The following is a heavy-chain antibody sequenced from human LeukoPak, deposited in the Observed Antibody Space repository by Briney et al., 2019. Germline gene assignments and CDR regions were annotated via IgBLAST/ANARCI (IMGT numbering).Heavy chain of an antibody. CDR1: GGSISSYY. Sequence: SETLSPTCTGSGGSISSYYWSWIRQPPGKGLEWIGYIYYSGSTNYNPSLKSRVTISVDTSKNQFSLKLSSVTAADTAVYYCARHRNHYTIPTLQFDYWGQGTLVTVSS. V-gene: IGHV4-59*08. D-gene: IGHD1-14*01. CDR3: ARHRNHYTIPTLQFDY. J-gene: IGHJ4*02. CDR2: IYYSGST.